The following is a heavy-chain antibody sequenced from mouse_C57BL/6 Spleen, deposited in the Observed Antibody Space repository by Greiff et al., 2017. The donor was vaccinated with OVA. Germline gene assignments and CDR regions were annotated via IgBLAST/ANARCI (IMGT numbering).Heavy chain of an antibody. CDR1: GYSFTGYY. CDR2: INPSTGGT. J-gene: IGHJ2*01. Sequence: EVQRVESGPELVKPGASVKISCKASGYSFTGYYMNWVKQSPEKSLEWIGEINPSTGGTTYNQKFKAKATLTVDKSSSTAYMQLKSLTSEDSAVYYCARGGYDGGYWGQGTTLTVSS. D-gene: IGHD2-3*01. CDR3: ARGGYDGGY. V-gene: IGHV1-42*01.